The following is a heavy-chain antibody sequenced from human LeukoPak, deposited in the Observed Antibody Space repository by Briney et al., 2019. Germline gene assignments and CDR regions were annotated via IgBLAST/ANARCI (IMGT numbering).Heavy chain of an antibody. V-gene: IGHV3-74*01. CDR1: GFTFSSYW. D-gene: IGHD3-10*01. J-gene: IGHJ4*02. CDR2: INSDGSST. Sequence: GGSLRLSCAASGFTFSSYWMHWVRQAPGKGLVWVSRINSDGSSTIYADSVKGRFTISRDNSKNTLYLQMNSLRAEDTAVYYCARDFSGALWFGEPRGQGTLVTVSS. CDR3: ARDFSGALWFGEP.